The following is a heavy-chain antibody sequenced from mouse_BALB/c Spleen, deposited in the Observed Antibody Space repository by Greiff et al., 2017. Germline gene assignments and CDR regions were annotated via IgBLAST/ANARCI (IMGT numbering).Heavy chain of an antibody. CDR1: GFTFSSFG. CDR2: ISSGSSTI. Sequence: EVQLVESGGGLVQPGGSRKLSCAASGFTFSSFGMHWVRQAPEKGLGWVAYISSGSSTIYYADTVKGRFTISRENPKNTLFLQMTSLMSEDTAMYYCARGGYYGSSYDYWGQGTTLTVSS. CDR3: ARGGYYGSSYDY. J-gene: IGHJ2*01. D-gene: IGHD1-1*01. V-gene: IGHV5-17*02.